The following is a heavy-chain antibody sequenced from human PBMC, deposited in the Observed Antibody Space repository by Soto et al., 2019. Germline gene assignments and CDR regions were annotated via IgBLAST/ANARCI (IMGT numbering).Heavy chain of an antibody. CDR3: AREGSTIFDYMDV. Sequence: QVQLQESGPGLVKPSQTLSLTCTVSGGSISSGGYYWSWIRQHPGKGLEWIGYIYYSGSTYYNPSLQSRVTISVDTSKNHFSLKLSSVTAADTAVYYCAREGSTIFDYMDVWGKGTTVTVSS. V-gene: IGHV4-31*03. CDR1: GGSISSGGYY. CDR2: IYYSGST. J-gene: IGHJ6*03. D-gene: IGHD3-3*01.